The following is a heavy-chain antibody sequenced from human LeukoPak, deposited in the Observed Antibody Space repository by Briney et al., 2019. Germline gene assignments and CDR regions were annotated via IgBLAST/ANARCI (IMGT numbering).Heavy chain of an antibody. D-gene: IGHD2-15*01. V-gene: IGHV1-69*05. CDR3: ARGGYCSGGSCSPYYFDY. CDR1: GGTFSSYA. J-gene: IGHJ4*02. Sequence: SVKASCKASGGTFSSYAISWVRQAPGQGLEWMGRIIPIFGTANYAQKFQGRVTITTDESTSTAYMELSSLRSEDTAVYYCARGGYCSGGSCSPYYFDYWGQGTLVTVSS. CDR2: IIPIFGTA.